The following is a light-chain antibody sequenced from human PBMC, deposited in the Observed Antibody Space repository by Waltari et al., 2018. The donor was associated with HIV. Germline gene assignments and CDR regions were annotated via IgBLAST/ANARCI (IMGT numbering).Light chain of an antibody. CDR2: DAS. V-gene: IGKV3-15*01. CDR3: QQYHQWPFT. J-gene: IGKJ5*01. Sequence: EIVMTQSPATLSVSPGERVTLSCRASQNVNSYLGWFQQKPGQAPRLLIYDASSMATDTPVRFSASGSGTVFSLTISSLRSEDFAVYYCQQYHQWPFTFGRGTRLEIK. CDR1: QNVNSY.